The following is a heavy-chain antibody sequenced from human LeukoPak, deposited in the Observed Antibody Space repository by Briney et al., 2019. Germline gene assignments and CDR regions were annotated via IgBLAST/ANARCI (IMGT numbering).Heavy chain of an antibody. D-gene: IGHD2-2*01. CDR3: ARPAAISYYGMDV. CDR2: IWYDGSNK. V-gene: IGHV3-33*01. Sequence: GGSLRLSCAASGFTFSSYGMHWVRQAPGKGLEWVAVIWYDGSNKYYADSVKGRFTISRDNSKNTLYLQMNSLRAEHTAVYYCARPAAISYYGMDVWGQGTTVTVSS. CDR1: GFTFSSYG. J-gene: IGHJ6*02.